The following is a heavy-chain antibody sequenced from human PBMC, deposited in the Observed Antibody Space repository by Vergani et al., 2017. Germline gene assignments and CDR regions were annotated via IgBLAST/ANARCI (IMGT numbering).Heavy chain of an antibody. J-gene: IGHJ4*02. V-gene: IGHV1-46*03. CDR2: ISPSCGST. CDR1: GSTFTSYY. Sequence: QVQLVQSGAEVKKPGASVKVSCKASGSTFTSYYMHWVRQAPGKGVEWMGIISPSCGSTSYAQKFQGRVTMTRDTSTGTVYMELSSLRSEDTAVYYCARDQRNIVVVVAATFDYWGQGTLVTVSS. D-gene: IGHD2-15*01. CDR3: ARDQRNIVVVVAATFDY.